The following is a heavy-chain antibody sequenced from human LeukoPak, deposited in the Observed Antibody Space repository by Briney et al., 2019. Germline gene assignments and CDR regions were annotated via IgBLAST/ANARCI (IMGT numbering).Heavy chain of an antibody. Sequence: SETLSLTCSVSSGPISSSNYYCRWVRQPPGGGLEWFGEINHSGSTNYHPYLKGRVHISVDTSKDQFSLKRSSVTAADTAVYYCAKGGGEDIVVVPAAIRGSIAAAGNYYFDYWGQGTLVTVSS. CDR2: INHSGST. J-gene: IGHJ4*02. CDR1: SGPISSSNYY. D-gene: IGHD2-2*02. CDR3: AKGGGEDIVVVPAAIRGSIAAAGNYYFDY. V-gene: IGHV4-39*07.